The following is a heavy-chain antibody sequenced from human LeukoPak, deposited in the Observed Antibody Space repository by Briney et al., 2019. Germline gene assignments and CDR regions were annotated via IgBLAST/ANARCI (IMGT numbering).Heavy chain of an antibody. CDR2: VTWNGDGT. J-gene: IGHJ6*03. CDR1: GFTFHDFA. V-gene: IGHV3-20*04. CDR3: ARLGGPDYYFYYYMDV. D-gene: IGHD1-26*01. Sequence: GGSLRLSCAASGFTFHDFAMSWVRQAPGKGLEWVSGVTWNGDGTGYADSVEGRFTISRDNAKNSLYLQMNSLRVDDTALYYCARLGGPDYYFYYYMDVWGKGTTVTVSS.